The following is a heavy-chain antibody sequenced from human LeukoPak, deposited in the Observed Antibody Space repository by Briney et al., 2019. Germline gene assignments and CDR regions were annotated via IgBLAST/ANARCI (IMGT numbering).Heavy chain of an antibody. D-gene: IGHD3-10*01. CDR2: IYTSGST. J-gene: IGHJ4*02. CDR3: ASQSFYGSGSSNLDY. Sequence: SETLSLTCTVSGGSISSYYWSWIRQPAGKGLEWIGRIYTSGSTNYNPSLKSRVTMSVDTSKNQLSLKLSSVTAADTAVYYCASQSFYGSGSSNLDYWGQGTLVTVSS. CDR1: GGSISSYY. V-gene: IGHV4-4*07.